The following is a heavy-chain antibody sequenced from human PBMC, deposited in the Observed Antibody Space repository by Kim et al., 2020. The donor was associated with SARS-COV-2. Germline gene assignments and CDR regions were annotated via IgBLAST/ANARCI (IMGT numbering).Heavy chain of an antibody. D-gene: IGHD3-22*01. J-gene: IGHJ4*02. CDR1: GFTFSSYA. V-gene: IGHV3-23*01. CDR2: ISGSGGST. Sequence: GGSLRLSCAASGFTFSSYAMSWVRQAPGKGLEWVSAISGSGGSTYYADSVKGRFTISRDNSKNTLYLQMNSLRAEDTAVYYCAKGSGYYDSSGYYYVNLYFDYWGQGTLVTVSS. CDR3: AKGSGYYDSSGYYYVNLYFDY.